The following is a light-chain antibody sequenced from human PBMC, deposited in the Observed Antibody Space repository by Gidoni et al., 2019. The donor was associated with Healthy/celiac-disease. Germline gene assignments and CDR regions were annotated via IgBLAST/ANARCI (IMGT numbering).Light chain of an antibody. Sequence: SYELTQPLSVSVPLGQTARITCGGTNIGSKNVHWYQQKPGQAPVLVIYRDSNRPSGIPERFSGSNSGNTATLTISRAQAGDEDDYYCQVWDSSTVVFGGGTKLTVL. CDR3: QVWDSSTVV. CDR2: RDS. J-gene: IGLJ2*01. V-gene: IGLV3-9*01. CDR1: NIGSKN.